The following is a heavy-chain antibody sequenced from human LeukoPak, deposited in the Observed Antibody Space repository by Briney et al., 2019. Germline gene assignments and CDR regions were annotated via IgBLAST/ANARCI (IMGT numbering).Heavy chain of an antibody. J-gene: IGHJ6*03. CDR1: GFTFSNYW. Sequence: GGSLRLSCAASGFTFSNYWMSWVRQAPGKGLEWVANIKQDGSEKYYVESVKGRFTISRDNAKSSLYLQMNSLRAEDTAVYYCARAEGDYYYYFYIDVWGKGTTVTVSS. V-gene: IGHV3-7*01. CDR3: ARAEGDYYYYFYIDV. CDR2: IKQDGSEK.